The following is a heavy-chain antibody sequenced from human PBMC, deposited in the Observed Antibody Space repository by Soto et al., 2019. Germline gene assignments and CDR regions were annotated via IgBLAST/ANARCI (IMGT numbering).Heavy chain of an antibody. CDR2: ISGSGYNT. V-gene: IGHV3-23*01. J-gene: IGHJ6*02. CDR3: ARDRQFSHPRGGMDV. CDR1: GSKFSMDA. D-gene: IGHD3-10*01. Sequence: AGALSVSWAASGSKFSMDAMGWVQNTPGKGLGWVSAISGSGYNTYYADSLKGRFTISRDNSKNTLYLQMNSLRAEDTAVYYCARDRQFSHPRGGMDVWGQGTTVTVSS.